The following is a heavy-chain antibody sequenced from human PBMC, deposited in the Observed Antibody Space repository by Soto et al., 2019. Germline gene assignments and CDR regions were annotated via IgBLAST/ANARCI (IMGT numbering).Heavy chain of an antibody. J-gene: IGHJ4*02. CDR3: ARQFTDGDYQY. CDR1: GGTFTTYP. Sequence: QVQLVKSGAEVKKPGSSVKVSCKASGGTFTTYPINWVRQAPGQGLEWMGGIIPMFGTTNYAQKFQGRVTITADESTSTAYMELSSLRSEDTAMYDCARQFTDGDYQYWGQGTLVTVSS. CDR2: IIPMFGTT. V-gene: IGHV1-69*01. D-gene: IGHD4-17*01.